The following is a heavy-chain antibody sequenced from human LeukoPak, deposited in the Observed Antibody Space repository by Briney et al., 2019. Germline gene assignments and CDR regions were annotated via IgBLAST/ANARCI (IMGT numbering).Heavy chain of an antibody. V-gene: IGHV4-59*08. Sequence: KSGPTLVKPSETLSLTCTVSGGSISSYYWSWIRQPPGKGLEWIGYIYYGGSTNYNPSLKSRVTISVDTSKNQFSLKLSSVTAADTAVYYCARHALTVGSIAARPSRTFDYWGQGTLVTVSS. CDR1: GGSISSYY. D-gene: IGHD6-6*01. CDR2: IYYGGST. CDR3: ARHALTVGSIAARPSRTFDY. J-gene: IGHJ4*02.